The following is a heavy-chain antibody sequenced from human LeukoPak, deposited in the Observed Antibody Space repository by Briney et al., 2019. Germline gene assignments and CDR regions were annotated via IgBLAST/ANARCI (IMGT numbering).Heavy chain of an antibody. CDR3: GKGPGVYAMGALDY. J-gene: IGHJ4*02. Sequence: GGSLRLSCAASEFTFSSYAMHWVRQAPGKGLEWVAAISFDASNKYYADSVKGRFTISRDNSKNMLYVQMNSLRAEDTAVYYCGKGPGVYAMGALDYWGQGILVSVSS. V-gene: IGHV3-30*18. D-gene: IGHD2-8*01. CDR1: EFTFSSYA. CDR2: ISFDASNK.